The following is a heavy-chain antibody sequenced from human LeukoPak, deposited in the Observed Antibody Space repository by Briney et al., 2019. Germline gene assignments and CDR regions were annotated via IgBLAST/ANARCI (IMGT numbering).Heavy chain of an antibody. D-gene: IGHD6-19*01. CDR3: ARDSSGSEDY. CDR1: GFTFDDYA. J-gene: IGHJ4*02. V-gene: IGHV3-7*01. CDR2: IKQDGSEK. Sequence: PGRSLRLSCAASGFTFDDYAMHWVRQAPGKGLEWVANIKQDGSEKYYVDSVKGRFTISRDNAKNSLYLQMNSLRAEDTAVYYCARDSSGSEDYWGQGTLVTVSS.